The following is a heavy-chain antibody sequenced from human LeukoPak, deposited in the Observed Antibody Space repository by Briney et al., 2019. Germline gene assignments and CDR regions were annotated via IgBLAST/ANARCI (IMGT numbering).Heavy chain of an antibody. CDR3: ASLRGYCSTTSCYAGY. V-gene: IGHV5-51*01. J-gene: IGHJ4*02. CDR1: GYSFTSYW. Sequence: GESLKISCKGSGYSFTSYWIGWVRQMPGRGLEWMGIIYPSDSDTRYSPSFQGQVTISADKSISTAYLQWSSLKASDTAMYCCASLRGYCSTTSCYAGYWGQGTLVTVSS. D-gene: IGHD2-2*03. CDR2: IYPSDSDT.